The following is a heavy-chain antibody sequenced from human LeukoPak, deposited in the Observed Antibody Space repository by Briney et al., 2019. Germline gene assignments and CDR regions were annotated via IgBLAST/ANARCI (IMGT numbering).Heavy chain of an antibody. V-gene: IGHV3-23*01. D-gene: IGHD2-21*01. J-gene: IGHJ4*02. CDR2: ISGSGGST. CDR3: YCGGDCYPNDY. Sequence: GGSLRLSCAASGFTFSSYAMSWVRQAPGKGLEWVSAISGSGGSTYYADSVKGRFTISRDNSKNTLYLQMNSLRVEDTAVYYAYCGGDCYPNDYWGQGTLVTVSS. CDR1: GFTFSSYA.